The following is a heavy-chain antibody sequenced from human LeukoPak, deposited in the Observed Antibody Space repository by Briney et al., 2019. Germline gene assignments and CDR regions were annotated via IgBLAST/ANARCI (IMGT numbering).Heavy chain of an antibody. CDR2: IGSPDGNT. CDR1: GVTFSSYA. D-gene: IGHD4-17*01. V-gene: IGHV3-23*01. J-gene: IGHJ4*02. Sequence: PGGSLRLSCAASGVTFSSYAMTWVRQAPGKGLEWVSVIGSPDGNTHYADSVRGRFTISRDNSKNMLYLQMNSLRAEDTAVYYCAKYAPSTTVPTRYFDYWGQGTLVTVSS. CDR3: AKYAPSTTVPTRYFDY.